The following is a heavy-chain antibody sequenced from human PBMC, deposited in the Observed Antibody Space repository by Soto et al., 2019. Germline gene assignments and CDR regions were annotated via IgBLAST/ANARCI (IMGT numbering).Heavy chain of an antibody. Sequence: TSETLSLTCIVSGDSINSRSYYWGWIRQPPGKGLEWIGSIYYSGTTYYNSSLKSRITISVDTSRNQFSLRLSSVTAADTAVYYCVRRGAGASDFDFWGQGILVTVSS. J-gene: IGHJ4*02. CDR2: IYYSGTT. CDR1: GDSINSRSYY. D-gene: IGHD1-26*01. CDR3: VRRGAGASDFDF. V-gene: IGHV4-39*01.